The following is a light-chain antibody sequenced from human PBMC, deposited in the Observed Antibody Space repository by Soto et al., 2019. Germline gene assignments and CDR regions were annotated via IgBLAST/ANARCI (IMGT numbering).Light chain of an antibody. CDR2: DAS. Sequence: DIQMTQSPSTLSASEGDRVTITCRASQTISSWLAWYQQKPGKATTLLIYDASTLERGVPSRFSGTGSGTEFTLSIDSLQPDDFATYYCQQYHTSSITFGQGTRLEIK. CDR1: QTISSW. CDR3: QQYHTSSIT. J-gene: IGKJ5*01. V-gene: IGKV1-5*01.